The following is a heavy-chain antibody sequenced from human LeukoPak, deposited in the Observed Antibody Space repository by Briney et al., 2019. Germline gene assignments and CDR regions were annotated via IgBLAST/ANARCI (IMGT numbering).Heavy chain of an antibody. J-gene: IGHJ4*02. D-gene: IGHD3-22*01. CDR3: ARGENYDSSGYYYLHYFDY. CDR1: GGSFSGYY. CDR2: INHSGST. V-gene: IGHV4-34*01. Sequence: SETLSLTCAVYGGSFSGYYWSWIRQPPGKGLEWFGEINHSGSTNYNPSLKSRVTISVDTSKNQFSLKLSSVTAADTAVYYCARGENYDSSGYYYLHYFDYWGQGTLVTVSS.